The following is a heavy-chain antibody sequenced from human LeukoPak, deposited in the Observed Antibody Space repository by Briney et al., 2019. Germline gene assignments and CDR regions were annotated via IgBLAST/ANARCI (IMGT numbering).Heavy chain of an antibody. CDR3: ARDKKYDYFDY. CDR1: GGSISSSSYY. V-gene: IGHV4-39*07. Sequence: PSETLSLTCTVSGGSISSSSYYWGWIRQPPGKGLEWIGSIYYSGSTYYNPSLKSRVTISVDTSKNQFSLKLSSVTAADTAVYYCARDKKYDYFDYWGQGTLVTVSS. CDR2: IYYSGST. J-gene: IGHJ4*02.